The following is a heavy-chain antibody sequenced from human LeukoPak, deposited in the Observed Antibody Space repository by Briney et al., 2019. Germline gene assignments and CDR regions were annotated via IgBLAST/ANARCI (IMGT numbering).Heavy chain of an antibody. Sequence: SETLSLTCSVSGDSIRTYSWSWIRQPPGKGLEWIGYIYYSGSTYYNPSLKSRVTISVDTSKSQFSLKLSSVTAADTAVYYCARHSVRGVIPYYMDVWGKGTTVTVSS. CDR1: GDSIRTYS. CDR3: ARHSVRGVIPYYMDV. V-gene: IGHV4-59*08. D-gene: IGHD3-10*01. CDR2: IYYSGST. J-gene: IGHJ6*03.